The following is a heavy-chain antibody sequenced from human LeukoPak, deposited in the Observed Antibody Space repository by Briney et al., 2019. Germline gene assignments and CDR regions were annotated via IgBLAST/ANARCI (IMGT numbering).Heavy chain of an antibody. CDR3: ATDGPVSPRKNYGMDV. D-gene: IGHD1-14*01. J-gene: IGHJ6*02. CDR2: FDPEDGET. CDR1: GYTLTELS. Sequence: ASVKVSCKVSGYTLTELSMHWVRQAPGKGLEWMGGFDPEDGETIYAQKFQGRVTMTEDTSTDTAYMELSSLRSEDTAVYYCATDGPVSPRKNYGMDVWGRGTTVTVSS. V-gene: IGHV1-24*01.